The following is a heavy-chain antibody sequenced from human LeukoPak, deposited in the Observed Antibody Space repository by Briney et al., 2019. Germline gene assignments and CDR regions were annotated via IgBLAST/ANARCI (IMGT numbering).Heavy chain of an antibody. Sequence: PGRSLRLSCAASGFTFSSYAMHWVRQAPGKGLEWVAAISYDGSNKYYADSVKGRFTISRDNSKNTLYLQMNSLRAEDTAVYYCARGAGSSRFDPWGQGTVVTVSS. CDR3: ARGAGSSRFDP. D-gene: IGHD6-13*01. V-gene: IGHV3-30-3*01. CDR1: GFTFSSYA. J-gene: IGHJ5*02. CDR2: ISYDGSNK.